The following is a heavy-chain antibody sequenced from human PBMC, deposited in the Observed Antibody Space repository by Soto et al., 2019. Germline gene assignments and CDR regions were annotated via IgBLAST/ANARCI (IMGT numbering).Heavy chain of an antibody. J-gene: IGHJ6*02. V-gene: IGHV1-3*01. CDR2: INAGNGNT. CDR3: ARDRTYSYGMEV. CDR1: GYTFTSYA. Sequence: ASVKVSCKASGYTFTSYAMHWVRQAPGQRLEWMGWINAGNGNTKYSQKFQGRVTITRDTSASTAYMELSSLRSEDTAVYYCARDRTYSYGMEVWGQGTTVTVSS.